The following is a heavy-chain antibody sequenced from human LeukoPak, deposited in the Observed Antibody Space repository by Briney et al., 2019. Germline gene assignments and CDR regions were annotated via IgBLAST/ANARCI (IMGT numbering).Heavy chain of an antibody. D-gene: IGHD3-10*01. J-gene: IGHJ4*02. CDR1: GGSISSYY. CDR3: ARDMYYYGSGSYRFDY. Sequence: SETLSLTCTVSGGSISSYYWSWIRQPAGKGLEWIGRTHTSGSTNYNPSLKSRVTMSVDTSKNQFSLKLSSVTAADTAVYYRARDMYYYGSGSYRFDYWGQGTLVTVSS. CDR2: THTSGST. V-gene: IGHV4-4*07.